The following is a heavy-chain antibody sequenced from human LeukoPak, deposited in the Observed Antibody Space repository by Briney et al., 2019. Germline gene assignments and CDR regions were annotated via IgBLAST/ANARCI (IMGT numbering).Heavy chain of an antibody. Sequence: ASVKVSCKASGYSFSSYGISWVRQAPGQGLEWMGWISANNGDTNYTQKLQGRVTMTTDTSTSTAYMELRSLRSDDTAVYYCARVAVAGPFDYWGQGTLVTVSS. CDR3: ARVAVAGPFDY. CDR2: ISANNGDT. V-gene: IGHV1-18*01. J-gene: IGHJ4*02. CDR1: GYSFSSYG. D-gene: IGHD6-19*01.